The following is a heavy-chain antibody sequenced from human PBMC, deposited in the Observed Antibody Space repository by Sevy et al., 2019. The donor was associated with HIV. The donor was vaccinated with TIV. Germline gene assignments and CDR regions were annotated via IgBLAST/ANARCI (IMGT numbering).Heavy chain of an antibody. V-gene: IGHV3-53*01. Sequence: GGSLRLSCAASGFTVSSNYMSWVRRAPGKGLEWVSVIYAGGSTYYADSVKGRFTISRDNSKNTLYLQMNSLRAEDTAVYYCATHASDYDSTGYLERDAFDIWGQGTMVTVSS. D-gene: IGHD3-22*01. CDR3: ATHASDYDSTGYLERDAFDI. J-gene: IGHJ3*02. CDR2: IYAGGST. CDR1: GFTVSSNY.